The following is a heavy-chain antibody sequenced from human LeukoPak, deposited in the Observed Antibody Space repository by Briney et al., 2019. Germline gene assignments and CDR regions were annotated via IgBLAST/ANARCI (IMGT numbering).Heavy chain of an antibody. Sequence: GGSLRLSCXASGFTFSSXXXXXXXQAPXXXLXXXXXIWYDGSNKYYADSVKGRFTISRDNSKNTLYLQMNSLRAEDTAVYYCARAVYDILTGPFDYWGQGTLVTVSS. CDR2: IWYDGSNK. CDR1: GFTFSSXX. V-gene: IGHV3-33*01. D-gene: IGHD3-9*01. CDR3: ARAVYDILTGPFDY. J-gene: IGHJ4*02.